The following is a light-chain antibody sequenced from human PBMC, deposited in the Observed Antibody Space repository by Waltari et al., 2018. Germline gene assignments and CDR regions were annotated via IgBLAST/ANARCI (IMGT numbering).Light chain of an antibody. V-gene: IGLV3-21*04. J-gene: IGLJ3*02. CDR3: QVWDDVTDSGV. CDR2: YDS. Sequence: YVLSQPHSVSVAPGKTARLTWGGDNIGGKSVNWYQQEPGQAPVLVMFYDSDRPSEIPERFTGSNSGNTATLTISWVEAGDEADYHCQVWDDVTDSGVFGGGTKLTVL. CDR1: NIGGKS.